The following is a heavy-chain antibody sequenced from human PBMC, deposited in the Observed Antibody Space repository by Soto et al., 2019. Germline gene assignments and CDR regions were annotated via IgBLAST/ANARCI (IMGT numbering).Heavy chain of an antibody. J-gene: IGHJ3*02. CDR3: AGTARGAFDI. Sequence: GGSLRLSCAASGFTASSNYMSWVRQAPGKGLEWASVIYSGGSTYYADSVKGRFTISRDNSKNTLYLQMNSLRAEDTAVYYCAGTARGAFDIWGQGTMVTVSS. CDR1: GFTASSNY. D-gene: IGHD1-1*01. V-gene: IGHV3-66*01. CDR2: IYSGGST.